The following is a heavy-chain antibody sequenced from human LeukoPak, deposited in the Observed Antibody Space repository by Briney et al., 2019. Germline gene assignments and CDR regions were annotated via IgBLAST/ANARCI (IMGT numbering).Heavy chain of an antibody. J-gene: IGHJ3*02. Sequence: ASVKVSCKASGGTFSSYAISWVRQAPGQGLEWMGGIIPIFGTANYAQKFQGKVTITADESTSTAYMELSSLRSEDTAVYYCARDPFSDYYDSSEGGDDAFDIWGQGTMVTVSS. CDR2: IIPIFGTA. CDR1: GGTFSSYA. CDR3: ARDPFSDYYDSSEGGDDAFDI. D-gene: IGHD3-22*01. V-gene: IGHV1-69*13.